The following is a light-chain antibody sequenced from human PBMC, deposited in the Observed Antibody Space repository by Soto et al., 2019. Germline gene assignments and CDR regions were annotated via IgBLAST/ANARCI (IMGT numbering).Light chain of an antibody. CDR3: QHLYTHPIT. J-gene: IGKJ4*01. CDR1: QSILSY. V-gene: IGKV1-5*03. CDR2: KAS. Sequence: DIQMTQSPSTLSASVGDRVTITCRASQSILSYLAWYQEKPGRAPKLLIYKASSLEDGVPSRFSGSGSGTVLILRISSLQPAYVATYYCQHLYTHPITFGGENKVEI.